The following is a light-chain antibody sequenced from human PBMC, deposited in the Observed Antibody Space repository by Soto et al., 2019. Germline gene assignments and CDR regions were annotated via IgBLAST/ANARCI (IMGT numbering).Light chain of an antibody. CDR1: QSIRSY. V-gene: IGKV1-39*01. J-gene: IGKJ5*01. CDR2: AGS. Sequence: DIQMTQSPSSLSASVGDRVTITCRASQSIRSYLNWYQQKPGKAPKLLLYAGSSLQSGVPSRFSGSESGTDFTLIINSLHPEDFATYYCQQSYSIPPTFGHGTRLEIK. CDR3: QQSYSIPPT.